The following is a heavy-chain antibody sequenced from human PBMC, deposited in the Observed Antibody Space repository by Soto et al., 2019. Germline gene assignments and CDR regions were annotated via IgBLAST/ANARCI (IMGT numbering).Heavy chain of an antibody. Sequence: QVQLQESGPGLVKPSETLSLTCTVSGGSISSLYWSWLRQSPGKGLEWLGYIYYRGTTNYNPSLKSRVTISVDTSKSQCSLKLSSVTAADTAVYFCSRVMVLSTRPSDYCFGSWGQGTLVTVSS. D-gene: IGHD6-6*01. V-gene: IGHV4-59*11. CDR1: GGSISSLY. J-gene: IGHJ4*02. CDR3: SRVMVLSTRPSDYCFGS. CDR2: IYYRGTT.